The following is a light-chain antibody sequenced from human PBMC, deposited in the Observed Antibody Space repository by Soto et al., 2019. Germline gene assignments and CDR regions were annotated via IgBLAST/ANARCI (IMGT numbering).Light chain of an antibody. CDR1: SSDVGGYDY. V-gene: IGLV2-11*01. J-gene: IGLJ1*01. Sequence: ALTQPRSVSGSPGQSVAISCTGTSSDVGGYDYVSWFQQHPGKAPKLMIYDVTKRPSGVPDRFSGSKSGNTASLTISGLQAEDEADYYCCSYAGSPYVFGTGTKVTVL. CDR2: DVT. CDR3: CSYAGSPYV.